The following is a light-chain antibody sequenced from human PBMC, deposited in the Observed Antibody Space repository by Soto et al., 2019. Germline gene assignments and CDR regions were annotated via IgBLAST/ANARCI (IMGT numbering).Light chain of an antibody. V-gene: IGKV3-20*01. Sequence: EIVLTQSPGTLSLSPGERATLSCRASQSVSSSYLAWYQQKPGQAPRLLIYGASSSATGIPDRFSGSGSGTDFTLTIIRLEPEYFAVYYCQQYGSSPGTFGQGTKVEIK. CDR2: GAS. J-gene: IGKJ1*01. CDR1: QSVSSSY. CDR3: QQYGSSPGT.